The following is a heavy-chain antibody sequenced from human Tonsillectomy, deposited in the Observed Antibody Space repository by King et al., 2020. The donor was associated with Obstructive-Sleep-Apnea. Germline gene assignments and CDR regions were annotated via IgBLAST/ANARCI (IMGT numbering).Heavy chain of an antibody. Sequence: QLVQSGAEVNKPGASVKVSCKASGYTFTSYYMHWVRQAPGQGLEWFGIITPSGGSPSYPQKFQGRVSLSGDTSTSTVYMELSSLKSEDTAVYYCARRYCSNSSCYTPCDCWGQGTLVTVAS. CDR3: ARRYCSNSSCYTPCDC. V-gene: IGHV1-46*01. J-gene: IGHJ4*02. D-gene: IGHD2-2*02. CDR1: GYTFTSYY. CDR2: ITPSGGSP.